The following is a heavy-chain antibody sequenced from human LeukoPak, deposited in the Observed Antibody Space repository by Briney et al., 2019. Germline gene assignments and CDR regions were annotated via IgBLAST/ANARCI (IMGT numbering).Heavy chain of an antibody. CDR3: ATVQVLRFLEWLSDFDY. D-gene: IGHD3-3*01. CDR1: GFTFSSYE. J-gene: IGHJ4*02. CDR2: ISSSGSTI. Sequence: GGSLRLSCAASGFTFSSYEMNWVRQAPGKGLEWVSYISSSGSTIYYADSVKGRFTISRDNAKDSLYLQMNSLRAEDTAVYYCATVQVLRFLEWLSDFDYWGQGTLVTVSS. V-gene: IGHV3-48*03.